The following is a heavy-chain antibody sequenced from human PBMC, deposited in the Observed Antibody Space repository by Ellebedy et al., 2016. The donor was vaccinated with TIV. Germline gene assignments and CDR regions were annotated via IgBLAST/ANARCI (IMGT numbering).Heavy chain of an antibody. CDR1: GGSFSGYC. CDR2: INHSGST. J-gene: IGHJ6*02. CDR3: AREMGYDTLTGNYGMDV. Sequence: MPSETLSLTCAVYGGSFSGYCWSWIRQPPGKGLEWIGEINHSGSTNYNPSLKSRVTISVATSKNQFSLKLSSVTAADTAVYYCAREMGYDTLTGNYGMDVWGQGTTVTVSS. V-gene: IGHV4-34*01. D-gene: IGHD3-9*01.